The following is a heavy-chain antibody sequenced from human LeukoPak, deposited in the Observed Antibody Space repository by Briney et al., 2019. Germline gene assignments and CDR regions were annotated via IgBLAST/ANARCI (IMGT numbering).Heavy chain of an antibody. D-gene: IGHD1-26*01. CDR2: IYSGGST. Sequence: PGGSLRLSCAASGFTVSSNYMSWVRQAPGKGLEWVSVIYSGGSTYYADSVKGRFTISRDNSKNTLYLQMNSLRAEDTAVYYCARDVVGATTRDYWGQGTLVTVCS. V-gene: IGHV3-53*01. J-gene: IGHJ4*02. CDR1: GFTVSSNY. CDR3: ARDVVGATTRDY.